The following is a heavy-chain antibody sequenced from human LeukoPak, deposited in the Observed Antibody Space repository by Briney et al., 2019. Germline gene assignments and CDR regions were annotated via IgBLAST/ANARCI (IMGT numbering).Heavy chain of an antibody. D-gene: IGHD2-15*01. J-gene: IGHJ4*02. CDR2: ISGSGGST. CDR3: ANRYCSGGSCYPYHY. Sequence: PGGSLRLSCAVSGFTFSSYAISWVRQAPGKGLEWVSGISGSGGSTDYADSVKGRFTISRDNSKNTLYLQMNSLRAEDTAVYYCANRYCSGGSCYPYHYWGQGTLVTVSP. CDR1: GFTFSSYA. V-gene: IGHV3-23*01.